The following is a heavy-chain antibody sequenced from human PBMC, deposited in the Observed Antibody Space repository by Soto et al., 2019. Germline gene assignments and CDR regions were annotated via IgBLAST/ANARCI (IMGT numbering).Heavy chain of an antibody. J-gene: IGHJ4*02. Sequence: QLQLQESGPGLVKTSETLSLSCSVSGGSITATGYYWTWIRQPPGKGLEWIGRTFLSGSTDYHVFLRGGVTISATTSKNLFTLNPPAVAASDTAVYYCATTLRFGNPLWDWGQGLLVTVSS. V-gene: IGHV4-39*01. CDR1: GGSITATGYY. CDR2: TFLSGST. CDR3: ATTLRFGNPLWD. D-gene: IGHD2-21*01.